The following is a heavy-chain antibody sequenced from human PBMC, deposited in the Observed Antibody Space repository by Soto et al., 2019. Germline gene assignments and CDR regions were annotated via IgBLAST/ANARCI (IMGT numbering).Heavy chain of an antibody. J-gene: IGHJ4*02. V-gene: IGHV4-31*03. CDR1: GGSISSGGYY. CDR2: IYYSGST. Sequence: SETLSLTCTVSGGSISSGGYYWSWIRQHPGKGLEWIGYIYYSGSTYYNPSLKSRVTISVDTSKNQFSLKLSSVTAADTAVYYCAREPVDILVTIKGGRASFDSRRQGTLVTVSS. CDR3: AREPVDILVTIKGGRASFDS. D-gene: IGHD5-12*01.